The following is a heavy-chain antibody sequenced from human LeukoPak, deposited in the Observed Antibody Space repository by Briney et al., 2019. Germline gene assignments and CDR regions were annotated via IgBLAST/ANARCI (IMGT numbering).Heavy chain of an antibody. CDR3: ARARYYYYGMDV. Sequence: SETLSLTCTVSGGSISSYYWSWIRQPPGKGLEWIGYIYYSGSTNYNPSLKSRATISVDTSKNQFSLKLSSVTAADTAVYYCARARYYYYGMDVWGQGTTVTVSS. CDR1: GGSISSYY. V-gene: IGHV4-59*01. CDR2: IYYSGST. J-gene: IGHJ6*02.